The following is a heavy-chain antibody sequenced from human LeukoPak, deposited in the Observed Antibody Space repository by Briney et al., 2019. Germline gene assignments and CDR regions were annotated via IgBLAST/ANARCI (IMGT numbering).Heavy chain of an antibody. CDR1: RFIFSNYA. CDR2: ITGSGGGT. CDR3: AKMSGDCSSTICSSFDY. D-gene: IGHD2-2*01. J-gene: IGHJ4*02. Sequence: PGGSLRLSCAASRFIFSNYAMSWVRQAPGKGLEWVSRITGSGGGTYYADSVKGRFTISRDNSKNTLDLQMNSLRAEDTAVYYCAKMSGDCSSTICSSFDYWGQGTPVTVSS. V-gene: IGHV3-23*01.